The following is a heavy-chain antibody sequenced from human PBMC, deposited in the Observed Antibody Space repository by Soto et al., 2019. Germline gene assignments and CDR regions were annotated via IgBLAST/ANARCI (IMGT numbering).Heavy chain of an antibody. CDR3: ATHPSDFWFDP. V-gene: IGHV4-39*01. Sequence: QLQLQESGPGLVKPSETLSLTCSVSGGSISSSSYFWGWIRQPPGKGLEWIGSIYYSGSTYYNPSLTPQVTVSVDTSKNQFSLKLRSVTAADTAVYYCATHPSDFWFDPWGQGTLVTVSS. J-gene: IGHJ5*02. D-gene: IGHD2-21*02. CDR2: IYYSGST. CDR1: GGSISSSSYF.